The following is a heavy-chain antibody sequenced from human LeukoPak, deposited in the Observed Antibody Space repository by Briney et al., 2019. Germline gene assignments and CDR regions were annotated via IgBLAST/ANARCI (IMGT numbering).Heavy chain of an antibody. CDR3: ARLPGISVTGKAIDY. CDR2: ISNSGST. CDR1: GGSISSYH. Sequence: SETLSLTCTVSGGSISSYHWSWIRQPPGEGLEWIGYISNSGSTNYNPSLKSRVTISVDTSKNQLSLKLSSVTAADTAVYYCARLPGISVTGKAIDYWGQGTLVTVSS. J-gene: IGHJ4*02. D-gene: IGHD6-19*01. V-gene: IGHV4-59*01.